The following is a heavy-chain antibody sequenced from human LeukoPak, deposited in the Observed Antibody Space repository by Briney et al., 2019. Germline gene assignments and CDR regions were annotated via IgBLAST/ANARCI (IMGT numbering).Heavy chain of an antibody. CDR2: INPDGNKK. CDR3: ARDLAYSRLDY. J-gene: IGHJ4*02. D-gene: IGHD5-18*01. CDR1: GFTFSSYA. V-gene: IGHV3-7*01. Sequence: GGSLRLSCAASGFTFSSYAMSWVRQAPGKGLEWVASINPDGNKKYSVDSVKGRFTISRDNAENSLYLQMNSLRVEDTAFYYCARDLAYSRLDYWGQGMLVTVSS.